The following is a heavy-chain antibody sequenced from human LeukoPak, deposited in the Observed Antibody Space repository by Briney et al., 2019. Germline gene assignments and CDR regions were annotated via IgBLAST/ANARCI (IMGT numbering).Heavy chain of an antibody. Sequence: SQTLSLTCTVSGGSISSGGYYWSWIRQHPGKGLEWIGYIYYSGSTYYYPSLKSRVTISVDTSKNQFSLKLSSVTAADTAVYYCARGGGSSSIASSLDRGVFDYWGQGTLVTVSS. D-gene: IGHD6-6*01. CDR3: ARGGGSSSIASSLDRGVFDY. V-gene: IGHV4-31*03. CDR1: GGSISSGGYY. J-gene: IGHJ4*02. CDR2: IYYSGST.